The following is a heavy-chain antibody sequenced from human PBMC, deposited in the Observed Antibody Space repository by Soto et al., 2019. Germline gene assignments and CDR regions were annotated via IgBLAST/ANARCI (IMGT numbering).Heavy chain of an antibody. Sequence: QVQLVESGGGVVQPGRSLRLSCAASGFTFSSYAMHWVRQAPGKGLEWVAVISYDGSNKYYADSVKGRFTISRDNSKNTLYLQMNSLRAEDTAVYYCARANVVVVALDYWGQGTLVTVSS. CDR1: GFTFSSYA. CDR3: ARANVVVVALDY. V-gene: IGHV3-30-3*01. CDR2: ISYDGSNK. J-gene: IGHJ4*02. D-gene: IGHD2-15*01.